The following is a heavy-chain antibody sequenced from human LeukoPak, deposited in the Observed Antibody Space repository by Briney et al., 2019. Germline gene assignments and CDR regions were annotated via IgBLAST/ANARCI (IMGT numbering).Heavy chain of an antibody. CDR1: GYTFTGYY. Sequence: GASVKVSCKASGYTFTGYYMHWVRQAPGQGLEWMGWISAYNGNTNYAQKLQGRVTMTTDTSTSTAYMELRSLRSDDTAVYYCATTLAVAGRGDYWGQGTLVTVSS. J-gene: IGHJ4*02. CDR3: ATTLAVAGRGDY. D-gene: IGHD6-19*01. CDR2: ISAYNGNT. V-gene: IGHV1-18*04.